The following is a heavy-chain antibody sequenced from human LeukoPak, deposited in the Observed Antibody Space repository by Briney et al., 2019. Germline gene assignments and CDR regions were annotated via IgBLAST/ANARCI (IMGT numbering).Heavy chain of an antibody. CDR1: GFTFSSYG. CDR2: IRYDGSNK. J-gene: IGHJ6*03. D-gene: IGHD3-9*01. CDR3: ASLGGVLTGYYYYYMDV. Sequence: SGGSLRLSCAASGFTFSSYGMHWVRQAPGKGLEWVAFIRYDGSNKYYADSVKGRFTISRDNSKNTLYLQMNSLRAEDTAVYYCASLGGVLTGYYYYYMDVWGKGTTVTVSS. V-gene: IGHV3-30*02.